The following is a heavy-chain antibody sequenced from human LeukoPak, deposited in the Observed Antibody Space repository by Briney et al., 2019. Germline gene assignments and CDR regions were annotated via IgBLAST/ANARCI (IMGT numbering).Heavy chain of an antibody. CDR2: ISAYNGQK. V-gene: IGHV1-18*04. CDR1: GYTFTNYA. Sequence: ASVKVSCKASGYTFTNYAISWVRQAPGQGLEWMGWISAYNGQKKYAQKFQGRVTMTTDTSTNTAYLELRSLGSDDTAVYYCARGTRYDVLTGYRLDYWGQGTLVTVSS. D-gene: IGHD3-9*01. CDR3: ARGTRYDVLTGYRLDY. J-gene: IGHJ4*02.